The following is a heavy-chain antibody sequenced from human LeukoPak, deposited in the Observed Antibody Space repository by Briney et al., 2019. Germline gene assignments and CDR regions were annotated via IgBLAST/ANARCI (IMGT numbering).Heavy chain of an antibody. D-gene: IGHD6-19*01. CDR2: MIGGGSST. CDR1: GFPFSNHA. V-gene: IGHV3-23*01. Sequence: GGSLRLSCAASGFPFSNHAMSWVRQAPGKGLEWVSAMIGGGSSTYYADSVKGRFTISRDNARNTLFLQMNSLRVEDTAVYYCAKDETHSSGWTPFDSWGQGTLVIVSS. J-gene: IGHJ4*02. CDR3: AKDETHSSGWTPFDS.